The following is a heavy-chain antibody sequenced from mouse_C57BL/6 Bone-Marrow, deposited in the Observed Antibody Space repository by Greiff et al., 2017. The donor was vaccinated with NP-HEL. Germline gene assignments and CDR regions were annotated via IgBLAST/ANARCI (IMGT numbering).Heavy chain of an antibody. CDR2: IWTGGGT. D-gene: IGHD2-2*01. CDR3: ARILWLRRDYYAMDY. J-gene: IGHJ4*01. V-gene: IGHV2-9-1*01. CDR1: GFSLTSYA. Sequence: VQRVESGPGLVAPSQSLSITCTVSGFSLTSYAISWVRQPPGKGLEWLGVIWTGGGTNYNSALKSRLSISKDNSKSQVFLKMNSLQTDDTARYYCARILWLRRDYYAMDYWGQGTSVTVSS.